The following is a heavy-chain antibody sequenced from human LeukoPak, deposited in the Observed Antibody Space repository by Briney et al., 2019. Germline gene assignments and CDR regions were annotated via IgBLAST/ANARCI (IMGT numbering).Heavy chain of an antibody. Sequence: GASVKVSFKVSSYTLTELSMHWVRQAPGKGLEWMGGFDPEDGETIYAQKFQGRVTMTEDTSTDTAYMELSSLRSEDTAVYYCATVGAGSFDPWGQGTLVTVSS. CDR1: SYTLTELS. V-gene: IGHV1-24*01. CDR2: FDPEDGET. J-gene: IGHJ5*02. D-gene: IGHD1-26*01. CDR3: ATVGAGSFDP.